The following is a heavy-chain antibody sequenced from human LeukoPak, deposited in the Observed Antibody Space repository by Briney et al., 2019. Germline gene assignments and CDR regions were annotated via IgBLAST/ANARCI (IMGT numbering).Heavy chain of an antibody. J-gene: IGHJ4*02. Sequence: PSETLSLTCTVSGGSIGSFYWSWIRQPAGKGLEWMGRISGSGSTNYNPSLRSRVTMSVDTSKNQLSLTVKSVTAADTAVYYCARETTSGWSLDHWGQGILLTVSS. CDR2: ISGSGST. CDR1: GGSIGSFY. CDR3: ARETTSGWSLDH. V-gene: IGHV4-4*07. D-gene: IGHD6-19*01.